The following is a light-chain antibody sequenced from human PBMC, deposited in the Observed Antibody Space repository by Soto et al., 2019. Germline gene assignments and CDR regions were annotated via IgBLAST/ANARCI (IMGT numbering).Light chain of an antibody. V-gene: IGKV4-1*01. CDR3: QQYYSTPPT. CDR2: WAS. Sequence: DNVMTQSPDSLAVSLGEGATINCKSSQSVLYSSNNKNYLAWYQQKPGQPPKLLIYWASTRESGVPDRFSGSGSGTDFTLTISSLQAEDVAVYYCQQYYSTPPTFGGGTKVEIK. CDR1: QSVLYSSNNKNY. J-gene: IGKJ4*01.